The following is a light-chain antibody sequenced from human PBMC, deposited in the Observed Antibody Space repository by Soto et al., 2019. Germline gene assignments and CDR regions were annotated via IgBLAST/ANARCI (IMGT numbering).Light chain of an antibody. CDR2: KTS. J-gene: IGKJ2*01. Sequence: DIQMTQSPSTLSAFVGDRVTITCRASQSINRWLAWYQQKPGKAPNVLIYKTSSLKSGVPSRFSGDGTGTEFTLTISSLQPDDFAPYYCQQYESYPYTFGQGTKLEIK. CDR1: QSINRW. CDR3: QQYESYPYT. V-gene: IGKV1-5*03.